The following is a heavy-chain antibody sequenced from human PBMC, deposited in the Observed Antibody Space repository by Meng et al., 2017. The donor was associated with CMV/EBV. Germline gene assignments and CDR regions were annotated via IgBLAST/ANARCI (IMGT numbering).Heavy chain of an antibody. CDR1: GFTFSDYY. J-gene: IGHJ4*02. CDR2: ISSSGSTI. D-gene: IGHD3-10*01. Sequence: GESLKISCAASGFTFSDYYMSWIRQAPGKGLEWVSYISSSGSTIYYADSVKGRFTISRDNAKNSLYLQMNSLRAEDTAVYYCARRNVLLWFGRGQEYYFDYWGQGTLVTVSS. CDR3: ARRNVLLWFGRGQEYYFDY. V-gene: IGHV3-11*04.